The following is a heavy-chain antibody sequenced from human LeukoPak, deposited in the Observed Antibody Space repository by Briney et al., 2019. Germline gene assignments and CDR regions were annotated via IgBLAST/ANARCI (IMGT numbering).Heavy chain of an antibody. D-gene: IGHD3-16*01. CDR1: VLTIIDAY. J-gene: IGHJ5*02. CDR3: TTSSWGNAAS. CDR2: IKSTPDGGTT. Sequence: KPGGSLRLSCAVSVLTIIDAYMTWVRQAPGRALEWVGLIKSTPDGGTTHYAAPVRGRFTVSRDDSKNTLFLQMNSLKTEDTAVYYCTTSSWGNAASWGQGTLVTVSS. V-gene: IGHV3-15*01.